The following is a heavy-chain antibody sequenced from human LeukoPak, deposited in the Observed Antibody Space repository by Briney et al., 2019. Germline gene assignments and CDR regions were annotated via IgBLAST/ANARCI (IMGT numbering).Heavy chain of an antibody. CDR2: INHSGST. CDR3: ASPDTAPDY. V-gene: IGHV4-34*01. CDR1: VGSFSGYY. J-gene: IGHJ4*02. Sequence: KPSETLSLTCAVYVGSFSGYYWSWIRQPPGKGLEWIGEINHSGSTNYNPSLKSRVTISVDTSKNQFSLKLSSVTAADTAVYYCASPDTAPDYWGQGTLVTVSS. D-gene: IGHD5-18*01.